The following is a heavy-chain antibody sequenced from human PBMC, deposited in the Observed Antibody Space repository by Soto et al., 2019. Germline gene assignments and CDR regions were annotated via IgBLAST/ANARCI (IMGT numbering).Heavy chain of an antibody. CDR2: IIPIFGTA. J-gene: IGHJ6*02. CDR3: ARGRVRGITGTYYYYYYGMDV. D-gene: IGHD1-20*01. V-gene: IGHV1-69*13. Sequence: SAKVSCKASGGTFSSYAISWVQQSPGQGLEWMGGIIPIFGTANYAQKFQGRVTITADESTSTAYMELSSLRSEDTAVYYCARGRVRGITGTYYYYYYGMDVWGQGTTVTVSS. CDR1: GGTFSSYA.